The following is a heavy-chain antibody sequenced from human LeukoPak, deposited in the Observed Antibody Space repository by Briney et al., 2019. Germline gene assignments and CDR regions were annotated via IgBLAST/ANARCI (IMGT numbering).Heavy chain of an antibody. Sequence: TSETLSLTCTVSGGSISSYYWSWIRQPPGQGLEWIGYIYYSGSTNYNPSLKSRVTISVDTSKNQFSLKLSSVTAADTAVYYCARDNYDSSGSRFDPWGQGTLVTVSS. CDR2: IYYSGST. V-gene: IGHV4-59*12. CDR3: ARDNYDSSGSRFDP. D-gene: IGHD3-22*01. J-gene: IGHJ5*02. CDR1: GGSISSYY.